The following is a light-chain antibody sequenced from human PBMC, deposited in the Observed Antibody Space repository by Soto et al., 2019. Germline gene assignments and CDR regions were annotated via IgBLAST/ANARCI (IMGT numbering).Light chain of an antibody. V-gene: IGLV2-8*01. CDR3: KSYAGSNTYV. CDR2: EVS. Sequence: QSALTQPPSASGSPGQSVTISCTGTSSDVGGYNYVSWYQQHPGKAPKLMIYEVSNRPSGVSNRFSASKSGNTASLTISGLQAADEADYFCKSYAGSNTYVFGSGTKLTVL. CDR1: SSDVGGYNY. J-gene: IGLJ1*01.